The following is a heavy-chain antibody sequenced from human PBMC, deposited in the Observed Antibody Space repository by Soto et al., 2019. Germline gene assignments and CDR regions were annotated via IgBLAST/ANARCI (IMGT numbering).Heavy chain of an antibody. Sequence: QVQLVQSGAEVKKPGASVKVSCKASGYTFTSYYMHWVRQAPGQGLEWMGIINPSGGSTSYAQKFQGRVTMTRDTSTSTVYMELSSLRSEDTAVYYCARVPGGIAAAGSAYFDYWGQGTLVTVSS. CDR2: INPSGGST. CDR1: GYTFTSYY. D-gene: IGHD6-13*01. J-gene: IGHJ4*02. CDR3: ARVPGGIAAAGSAYFDY. V-gene: IGHV1-46*01.